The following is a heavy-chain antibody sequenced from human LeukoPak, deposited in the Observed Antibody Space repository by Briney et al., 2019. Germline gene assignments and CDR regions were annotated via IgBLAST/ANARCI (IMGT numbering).Heavy chain of an antibody. Sequence: GASVKVSCKASGYTFTDYYMHWVRQAPGQGLEWMGIINPSGGSTNYAQNFQARVTMTRDTSTSTVYMELSSLRSEDTAVYYCARVRDGYNDAYDIWGQGTMVTVPS. D-gene: IGHD5-24*01. CDR3: ARVRDGYNDAYDI. CDR2: INPSGGST. V-gene: IGHV1-46*01. J-gene: IGHJ3*02. CDR1: GYTFTDYY.